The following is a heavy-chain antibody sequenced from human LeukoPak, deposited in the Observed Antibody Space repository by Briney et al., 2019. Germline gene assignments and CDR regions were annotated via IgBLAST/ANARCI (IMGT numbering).Heavy chain of an antibody. J-gene: IGHJ6*03. Sequence: GASVKVSCKASGYTFTSYDINWVRQATGQGLEWMGWMNPNSGNTGYAQKFQGRVTMTRNTSMSTAYMELSSLRSEDTAVYYCARVPEWNWRNYYYYYYMDVWGKGTTVTVSS. D-gene: IGHD1-7*01. CDR2: MNPNSGNT. CDR1: GYTFTSYD. V-gene: IGHV1-8*01. CDR3: ARVPEWNWRNYYYYYYMDV.